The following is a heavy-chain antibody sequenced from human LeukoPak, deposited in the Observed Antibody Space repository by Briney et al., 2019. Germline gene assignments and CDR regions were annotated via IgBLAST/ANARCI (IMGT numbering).Heavy chain of an antibody. D-gene: IGHD3-22*01. Sequence: GESLKISCKGSGYSFTSYWIGWVRQMPGKGLEWMGVIYPGDSDTRYSPSFQGQVTISADKSISTAYLQWSSLKASDTAMYYCARHGCMNYYYDSSGYYHTFDYWGQGPLVTVSS. CDR2: IYPGDSDT. V-gene: IGHV5-51*01. J-gene: IGHJ4*02. CDR1: GYSFTSYW. CDR3: ARHGCMNYYYDSSGYYHTFDY.